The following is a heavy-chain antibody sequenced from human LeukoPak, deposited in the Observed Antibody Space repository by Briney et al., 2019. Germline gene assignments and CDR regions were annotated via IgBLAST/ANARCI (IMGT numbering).Heavy chain of an antibody. V-gene: IGHV4-59*12. J-gene: IGHJ4*02. D-gene: IGHD2-15*01. CDR3: ARFVAATGLDY. CDR2: IYYSGST. Sequence: SETLSLTCTVSGGSISSYYWSWIRQPPGKGLEWIGYIYYSGSTDYNPSLKSRVTISVDTSKNQFSLKLSSVTAADTAVYYCARFVAATGLDYWGQGTLVTVSS. CDR1: GGSISSYY.